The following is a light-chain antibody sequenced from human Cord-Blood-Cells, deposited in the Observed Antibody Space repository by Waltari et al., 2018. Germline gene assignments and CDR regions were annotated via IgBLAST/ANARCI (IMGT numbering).Light chain of an antibody. CDR3: CSYAGSYTSYNYV. J-gene: IGLJ1*01. CDR2: DVS. Sequence: QSPLTQPPSMSGAPGQSVPTPCTATSPDAGGFNYVSFYPQHPGKAPKLMIYDVSKRPSGVPDRFSGSKSGNTASLTISGLQAEDEADYYCCSYAGSYTSYNYVFGTGTKVTVL. V-gene: IGLV2-11*01. CDR1: SPDAGGFNY.